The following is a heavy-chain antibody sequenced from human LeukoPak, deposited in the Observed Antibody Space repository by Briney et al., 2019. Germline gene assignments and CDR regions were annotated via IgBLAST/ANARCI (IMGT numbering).Heavy chain of an antibody. CDR2: INSGSSSI. CDR1: GFTFSSYA. Sequence: GGSLRLSCAASGFTFSSYAMSWVRQAPGKGLEWLSYINSGSSSISYADSVKGRFTISRDNAKNSLYLQMNSLRDEDTAVYYCAGEVPYGDYSFDYWGQGTLVTVSS. J-gene: IGHJ4*02. D-gene: IGHD4-17*01. V-gene: IGHV3-48*02. CDR3: AGEVPYGDYSFDY.